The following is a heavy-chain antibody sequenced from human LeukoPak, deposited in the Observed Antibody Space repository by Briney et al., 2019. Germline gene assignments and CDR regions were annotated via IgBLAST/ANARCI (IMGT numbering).Heavy chain of an antibody. CDR3: ASKIYCGGDCYYFDY. V-gene: IGHV1-18*01. CDR2: ISAYNGNT. Sequence: ASVKVSCKASGYTFTSYGISWVRQAPGQGLEWMGWISAYNGNTNYAQKLQGRVTMTTDTSTSTAYMELRSLRSDDTVVYYCASKIYCGGDCYYFDYWGQGTLVTVSS. CDR1: GYTFTSYG. J-gene: IGHJ4*02. D-gene: IGHD2-21*01.